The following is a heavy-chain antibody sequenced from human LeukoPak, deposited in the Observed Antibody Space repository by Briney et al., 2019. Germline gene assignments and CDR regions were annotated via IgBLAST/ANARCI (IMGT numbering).Heavy chain of an antibody. CDR3: AREGGFHYDSSGDAFDI. CDR2: ISSNGAYI. D-gene: IGHD3-22*01. V-gene: IGHV3-21*01. Sequence: GGSLRLSCAASGFTFSRFTMNWVRQAPGKGLEWVSSISSNGAYIYYADSLRGRLTISRDNAKNSLYLQVNRLGAEDTAVYYCAREGGFHYDSSGDAFDIWGQGRMVTVSS. J-gene: IGHJ3*02. CDR1: GFTFSRFT.